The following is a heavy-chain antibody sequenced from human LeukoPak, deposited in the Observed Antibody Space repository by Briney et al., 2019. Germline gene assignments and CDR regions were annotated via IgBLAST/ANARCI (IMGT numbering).Heavy chain of an antibody. J-gene: IGHJ4*02. D-gene: IGHD2-15*01. CDR1: GGSFSAYY. Sequence: PSETLSLTCAVYGGSFSAYYWSWIRQPPGKGLEWIGEINHSGSTNYNPSLKSRVTISVDTSKNQFSLKLSSVIAADTAVYYCARYSRGVGAASDYWGQGTVVTVSS. CDR2: INHSGST. V-gene: IGHV4-34*01. CDR3: ARYSRGVGAASDY.